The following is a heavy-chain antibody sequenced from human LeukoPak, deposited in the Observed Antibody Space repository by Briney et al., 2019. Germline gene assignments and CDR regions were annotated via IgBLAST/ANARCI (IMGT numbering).Heavy chain of an antibody. CDR3: ARDLGIAVAGYKGDY. J-gene: IGHJ4*02. CDR1: VYTFTGYY. CDR2: INPNSGGT. Sequence: ASVKVSCKTSVYTFTGYYMHSVRQAPGQRLVWVGWINPNSGGTNNTQRFQGGVTLTRETHISTAYMELSRLRADDAALYYCARDLGIAVAGYKGDYWGQGTLVTVSS. D-gene: IGHD6-19*01. V-gene: IGHV1-2*02.